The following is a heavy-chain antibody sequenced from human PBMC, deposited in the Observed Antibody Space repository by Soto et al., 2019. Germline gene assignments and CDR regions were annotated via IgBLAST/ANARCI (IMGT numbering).Heavy chain of an antibody. Sequence: SETLSLTCAVYGGSFSDFYWNWIRQSPGKGLEWIGEINHSGDTNYNPSLKSRVTISVDTSKSQFSLQLNSVTATDTAVYYCAQRTLTNWFDPWGQGTPVTVSS. CDR3: AQRTLTNWFDP. D-gene: IGHD4-4*01. CDR2: INHSGDT. V-gene: IGHV4-34*01. CDR1: GGSFSDFY. J-gene: IGHJ5*02.